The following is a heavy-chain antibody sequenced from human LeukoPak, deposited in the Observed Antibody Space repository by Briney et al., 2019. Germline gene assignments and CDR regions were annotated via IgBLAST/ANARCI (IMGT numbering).Heavy chain of an antibody. CDR2: ISAYNGKA. D-gene: IGHD3-3*01. CDR3: ARTMEWLFDY. Sequence: ASVKVSCKASGYTFTRYGVTWVRQAPGQGLEWMGWISAYNGKANYEQKLQGRVTMTTDTSTSTAHMELRSLRSDDTAVYYCARTMEWLFDYWGQGTLVTVSS. J-gene: IGHJ4*02. V-gene: IGHV1-18*01. CDR1: GYTFTRYG.